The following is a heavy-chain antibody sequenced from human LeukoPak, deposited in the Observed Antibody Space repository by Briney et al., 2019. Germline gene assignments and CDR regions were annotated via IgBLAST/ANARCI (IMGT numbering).Heavy chain of an antibody. D-gene: IGHD2-2*01. CDR2: ISSSSSYI. CDR1: GFTFSSYS. Sequence: PGGSLRLSCAASGFTFSSYSMNWVRQAPGKGLEWVSSISSSSSYIYYADSVKGRFTISRDNAKNSLYLQMNSLRAEDTAVYYCARAPTSCPWTCWFDPWGQGTLVTVSS. CDR3: ARAPTSCPWTCWFDP. V-gene: IGHV3-21*01. J-gene: IGHJ5*02.